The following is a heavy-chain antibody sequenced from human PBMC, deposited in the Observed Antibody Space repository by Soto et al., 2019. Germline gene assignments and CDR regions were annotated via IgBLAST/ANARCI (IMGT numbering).Heavy chain of an antibody. Sequence: EVQLLESGGVLVQPGRSLRLSCAASGFTFSDYAMTWVRQAPGEGLEWVSAISGSGSSTYYAESVKGRFTISRDNLKNTVDMHMHSLSAEKTAPYHCAKGGVTPSYYYAMDVWGQGTTVTVSS. CDR2: ISGSGSST. J-gene: IGHJ6*02. V-gene: IGHV3-23*01. CDR3: AKGGVTPSYYYAMDV. D-gene: IGHD2-21*02. CDR1: GFTFSDYA.